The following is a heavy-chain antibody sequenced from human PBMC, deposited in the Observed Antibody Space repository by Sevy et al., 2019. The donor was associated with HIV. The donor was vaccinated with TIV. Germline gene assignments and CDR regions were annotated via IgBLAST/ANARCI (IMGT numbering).Heavy chain of an antibody. V-gene: IGHV3-30*18. CDR2: ISHDGSNK. Sequence: GGSLRLSCEASGFTVSKYGMHWVRQAPGKGLEWVAIISHDGSNKYYADSVKGRFTISRDNSKHSLYLQMNSLRPEDKGVYYCAKDISGASSSWSFDYWGQGTLVTVSS. J-gene: IGHJ4*02. CDR3: AKDISGASSSWSFDY. CDR1: GFTVSKYG. D-gene: IGHD6-19*01.